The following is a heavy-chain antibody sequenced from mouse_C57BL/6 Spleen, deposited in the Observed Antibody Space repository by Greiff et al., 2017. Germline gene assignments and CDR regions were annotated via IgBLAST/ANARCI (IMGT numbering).Heavy chain of an antibody. J-gene: IGHJ3*01. Sequence: QVQLKESGPELVKPGASVKISCKASGYAFSSSWMNWVKQRPGKGLEGIGRIYPGDGDTNYNGKFKGKATLTADKSSSTAYMQLSSLTSEDSAVYFCAREYYGSSYGAYWGQGTLVTVSA. D-gene: IGHD1-1*01. CDR3: AREYYGSSYGAY. CDR2: IYPGDGDT. V-gene: IGHV1-82*01. CDR1: GYAFSSSW.